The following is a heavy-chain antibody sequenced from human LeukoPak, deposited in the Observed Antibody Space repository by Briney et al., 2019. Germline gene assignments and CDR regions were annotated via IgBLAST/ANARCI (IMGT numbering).Heavy chain of an antibody. CDR2: IYYSGST. D-gene: IGHD6-19*01. CDR3: ARDPVMYSSGWYYFDY. CDR1: GGSISSYY. V-gene: IGHV4-59*01. J-gene: IGHJ4*02. Sequence: SETLSLTCTVSGGSISSYYWSWIRQPPGKGLEWVGYIYYSGSTNYNPSLKSRVTISVDTSKNQFSLKLSSVTAADTAVYYCARDPVMYSSGWYYFDYWGQGTLVTVSS.